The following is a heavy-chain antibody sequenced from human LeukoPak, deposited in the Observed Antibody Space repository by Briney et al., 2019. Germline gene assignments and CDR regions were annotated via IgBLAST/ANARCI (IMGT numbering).Heavy chain of an antibody. CDR2: IYPADSDT. Sequence: GESLKISCRGSGYSFTNYWIGWVRQMPGKGLEWMGIIYPADSDTRYSPSFQGQVTISADKSISTAYLQWGSLKASDTAMYYCAGRGTGTTLAFDYWGQGTLVTVSS. J-gene: IGHJ4*02. CDR3: AGRGTGTTLAFDY. D-gene: IGHD1-1*01. V-gene: IGHV5-51*01. CDR1: GYSFTNYW.